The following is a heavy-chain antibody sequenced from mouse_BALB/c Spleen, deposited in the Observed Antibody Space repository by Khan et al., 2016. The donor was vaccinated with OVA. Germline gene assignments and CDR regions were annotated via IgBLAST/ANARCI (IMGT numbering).Heavy chain of an antibody. Sequence: DLVKPGASVKLSCKASGYTFTSYWINWIKQRPGQGLEWIGRIGPGSSNAYYNDMFKDKATLTVDTSSNTAHIQLSSLSSEDSAVYCCAMENYYGRSSYAMDYWGQGTSVTVSA. V-gene: IGHV1S41*01. J-gene: IGHJ4*01. CDR2: IGPGSSNA. CDR1: GYTFTSYW. D-gene: IGHD1-1*01. CDR3: AMENYYGRSSYAMDY.